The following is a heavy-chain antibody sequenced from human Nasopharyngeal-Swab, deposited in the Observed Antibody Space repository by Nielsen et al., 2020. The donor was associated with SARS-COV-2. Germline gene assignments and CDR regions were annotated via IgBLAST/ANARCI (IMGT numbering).Heavy chain of an antibody. Sequence: GGSLRLSCAASGFTFSDYYMSWIRQAPGKGLEWVSAISSSGGRTYYADSVKGRFTISRDNSKNTLYLQMSSLRAEDTAVYYCAKTKGCSGGSCYGLDYWGQGTLVTVSS. J-gene: IGHJ4*02. CDR2: ISSSGGRT. CDR3: AKTKGCSGGSCYGLDY. D-gene: IGHD2-15*01. V-gene: IGHV3-23*01. CDR1: GFTFSDYY.